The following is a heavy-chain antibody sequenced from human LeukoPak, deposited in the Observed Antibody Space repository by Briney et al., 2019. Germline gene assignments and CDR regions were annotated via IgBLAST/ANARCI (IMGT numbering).Heavy chain of an antibody. CDR1: GYSFIGYY. J-gene: IGHJ3*02. CDR2: INPNSGGA. CDR3: AKSTNWGSISDGFDI. V-gene: IGHV1-2*02. Sequence: PGASVKVSCKASGYSFIGYYIHWVRQAPGQGLERMGWINPNSGGANYAQKFQGRVTMTRDTSISTVYMELTRLRSDDTAMYYCAKSTNWGSISDGFDIWGQGTMVTVAS. D-gene: IGHD7-27*01.